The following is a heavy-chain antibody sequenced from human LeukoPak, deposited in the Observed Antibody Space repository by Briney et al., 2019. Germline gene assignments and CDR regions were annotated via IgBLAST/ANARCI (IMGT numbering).Heavy chain of an antibody. V-gene: IGHV3-74*01. D-gene: IGHD5-24*01. J-gene: IGHJ6*03. CDR3: AAQMATIDYYFYYMDV. CDR2: IKSDGSST. CDR1: GFTFSSYW. Sequence: PGGSLRLSCAASGFTFSSYWMHWVRQAPGKGLVCVSRIKSDGSSTSYADSVKGRFTISRDNSKNTLYLQMNSLRAEDTAVYYCAAQMATIDYYFYYMDVWGKGTTVTVSS.